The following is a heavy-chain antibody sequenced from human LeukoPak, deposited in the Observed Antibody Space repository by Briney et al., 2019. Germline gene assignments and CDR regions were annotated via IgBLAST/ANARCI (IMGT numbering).Heavy chain of an antibody. D-gene: IGHD3-16*01. Sequence: SETLSLTCTVSGGSISSYYWSWIRQPPGKGLEWIGYIYYSGSTNYNPSLKSRVTISVDTSKNQFSLKLSSVTAADTAVYYCARGGITSDYWGQGTLVTVSS. J-gene: IGHJ4*02. CDR1: GGSISSYY. CDR3: ARGGITSDY. V-gene: IGHV4-59*12. CDR2: IYYSGST.